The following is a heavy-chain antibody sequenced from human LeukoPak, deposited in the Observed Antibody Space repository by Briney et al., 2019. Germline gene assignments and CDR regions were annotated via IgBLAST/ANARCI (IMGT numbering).Heavy chain of an antibody. V-gene: IGHV3-30*18. Sequence: GGSLRLSCAASGFTFSSYGMHWVRQAPGKGLEWVAVISYDGSNKYYADSVKGRFTISRDNSKNTLYLQMNSLRAEDTAVYYCAKDSDFWSGYFDYWGRGTLVTVSS. CDR1: GFTFSSYG. CDR2: ISYDGSNK. D-gene: IGHD3-3*01. J-gene: IGHJ4*02. CDR3: AKDSDFWSGYFDY.